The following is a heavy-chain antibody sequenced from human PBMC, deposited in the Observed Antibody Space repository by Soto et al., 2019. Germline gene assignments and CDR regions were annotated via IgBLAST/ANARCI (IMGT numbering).Heavy chain of an antibody. V-gene: IGHV3-30*18. CDR2: ISYDGSNK. D-gene: IGHD6-6*01. CDR3: AKETIPDGIAAYGMDV. Sequence: GGSLRLSCAASGFTFSSYGMHWVRQAPGKGLEWVAVISYDGSNKYYADSVKGRFTISRDNSKNTLYLQMNSLRAEDTAVYYCAKETIPDGIAAYGMDVWGQGTTVTVSS. J-gene: IGHJ6*02. CDR1: GFTFSSYG.